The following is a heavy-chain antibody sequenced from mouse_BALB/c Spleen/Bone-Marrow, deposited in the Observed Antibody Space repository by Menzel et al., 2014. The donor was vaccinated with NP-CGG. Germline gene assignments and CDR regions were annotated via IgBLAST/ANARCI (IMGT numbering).Heavy chain of an antibody. J-gene: IGHJ3*01. V-gene: IGHV14-3*02. D-gene: IGHD2-9*01. CDR1: GFNIKDTY. CDR3: TTYYGSRFTY. Sequence: LVESGAELVKPGASVKLSRTASGFNIKDTYMHWVKQRPEQGLEWIGRIDPANGNTRYDPKFQGKATITADTSSNTAYLQLSSLPSEDTAVYYCTTYYGSRFTYWGQGTLVTVSA. CDR2: IDPANGNT.